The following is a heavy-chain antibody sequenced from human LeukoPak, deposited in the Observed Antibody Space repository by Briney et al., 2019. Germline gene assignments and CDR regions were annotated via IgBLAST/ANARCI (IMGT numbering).Heavy chain of an antibody. Sequence: ASVTVSCKASGGTFSSYAISWVRQAPGQGLEWMGRIIPIFGIANYAQKFQGRVTITADKSTSTAYMELSSLRSEDTAVYYCASVVVVAATPGYSYGYDYYYGMDVWGQGTTVTVSS. CDR3: ASVVVVAATPGYSYGYDYYYGMDV. D-gene: IGHD2-15*01. CDR1: GGTFSSYA. CDR2: IIPIFGIA. V-gene: IGHV1-69*04. J-gene: IGHJ6*02.